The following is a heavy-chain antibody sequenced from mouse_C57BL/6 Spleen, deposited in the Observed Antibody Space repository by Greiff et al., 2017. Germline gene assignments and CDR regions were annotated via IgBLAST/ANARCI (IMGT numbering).Heavy chain of an antibody. CDR3: ARATTVVAHWYFDV. J-gene: IGHJ1*03. Sequence: EVQLVESEGGLVQPGSSMKLSCTASGFTFSDYYMAWVRQVPEKGLEWVANINYDGSSTYYLDSLKSRFIISRDNAKNILYLQMSSLKSEDTATYYCARATTVVAHWYFDVWGTGTTVTVSS. D-gene: IGHD1-1*01. CDR2: INYDGSST. CDR1: GFTFSDYY. V-gene: IGHV5-16*01.